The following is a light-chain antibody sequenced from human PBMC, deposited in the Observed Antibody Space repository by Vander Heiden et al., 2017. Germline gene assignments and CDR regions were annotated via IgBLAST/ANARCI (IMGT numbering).Light chain of an antibody. Sequence: DIQMTQSPSTLSASVGDRVTITGRASQSITTWLAWYQQKPGKAPKLLIYDASNLQSGVPSRFSGSGSGTDFSLTISSLQPDGFATYYCQQYSIDSPTFGQGTKVEI. V-gene: IGKV1-5*01. CDR1: QSITTW. J-gene: IGKJ1*01. CDR3: QQYSIDSPT. CDR2: DAS.